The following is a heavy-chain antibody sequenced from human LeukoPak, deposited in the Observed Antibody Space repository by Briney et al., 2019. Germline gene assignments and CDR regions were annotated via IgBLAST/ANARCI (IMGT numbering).Heavy chain of an antibody. J-gene: IGHJ6*04. CDR1: GFTFSSYW. CDR2: INSDGSTT. CDR3: ARVAGHPPGGMDV. Sequence: RSGGSLRLSCAASGFTFSSYWIHWVRQAPGKGLVWVSRINSDGSTTNYADSVKGRFTVSRDNANNTVYLQMNSLRAEDTAVYYCARVAGHPPGGMDVWGKGTTVTVSS. V-gene: IGHV3-74*01.